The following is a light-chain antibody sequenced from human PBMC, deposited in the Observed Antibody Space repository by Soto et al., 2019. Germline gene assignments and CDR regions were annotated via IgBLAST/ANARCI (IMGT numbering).Light chain of an antibody. CDR1: QSVSSSY. CDR2: GAS. J-gene: IGKJ1*01. Sequence: EIVLTQSPGTLSLSPGERATLSCRASQSVSSSYLFWYQQKPGQAPRLLIYGASSRATDIPDRFSGSGSGTDFTLTIRRLEPEDFAVYYCHQYGSSPWTFGQGTKVEIK. CDR3: HQYGSSPWT. V-gene: IGKV3-20*01.